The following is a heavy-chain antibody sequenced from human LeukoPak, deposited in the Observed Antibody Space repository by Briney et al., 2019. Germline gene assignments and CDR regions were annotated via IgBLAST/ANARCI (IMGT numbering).Heavy chain of an antibody. CDR2: IYHSGST. CDR1: GYSISSGYY. Sequence: SETLSLTCAVSGYSISSGYYWGWIRQPPGKGLEWIGGIYHSGSTYYNPSLKSRVTISVDTSKDQFSLKLSSVTAADTAVYYCARPDYYDSSGYFDYWGQGTLVTVSS. V-gene: IGHV4-38-2*01. CDR3: ARPDYYDSSGYFDY. D-gene: IGHD3-22*01. J-gene: IGHJ4*02.